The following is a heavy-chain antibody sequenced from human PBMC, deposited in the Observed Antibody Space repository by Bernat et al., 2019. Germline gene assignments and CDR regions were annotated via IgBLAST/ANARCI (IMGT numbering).Heavy chain of an antibody. CDR1: GFTFSSYS. V-gene: IGHV3-21*01. J-gene: IGHJ6*02. CDR3: ASGIRYYYYGMDV. CDR2: ISSSSSYI. Sequence: VQLVESGGGLVKPGGSLRLSCAASGFTFSSYSMNWVRQAPGKGLEWVSSISSSSSYIYYADSVKGRFTISRDNAKNSLYLQMNSLRAEDTAVYYCASGIRYYYYGMDVWGQGTTVTVSS. D-gene: IGHD1-26*01.